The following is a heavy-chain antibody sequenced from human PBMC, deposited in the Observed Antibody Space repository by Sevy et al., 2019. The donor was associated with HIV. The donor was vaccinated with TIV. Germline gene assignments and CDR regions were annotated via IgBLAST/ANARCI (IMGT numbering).Heavy chain of an antibody. D-gene: IGHD6-13*01. V-gene: IGHV4-34*01. CDR2: INHSGST. CDR3: ARGTGYSSSWYGLTHFDY. CDR1: DGSFSGYY. J-gene: IGHJ4*02. Sequence: SETLSLTCAVYDGSFSGYYWSWIRQPPGKGLEWIGEINHSGSTNYNPSLKSRVTISVDTSKIQFSLKLSSVTAADTAVYYCARGTGYSSSWYGLTHFDYWGQGTLVTVSS.